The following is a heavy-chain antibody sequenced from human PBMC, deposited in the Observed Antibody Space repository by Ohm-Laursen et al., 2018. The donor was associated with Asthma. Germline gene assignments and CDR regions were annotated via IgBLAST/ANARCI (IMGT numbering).Heavy chain of an antibody. Sequence: SLRLSCAASGFTFSSYGMHWVRQAPGKGLEWVAVISYDGSNKYYADSVKGRFTISRDNSKNTLYLQMNSLRAEDTAVYYCASLSDYYYDSSGYHAFDIWGQGTMVTVSS. D-gene: IGHD3-22*01. CDR1: GFTFSSYG. J-gene: IGHJ3*02. V-gene: IGHV3-30*03. CDR3: ASLSDYYYDSSGYHAFDI. CDR2: ISYDGSNK.